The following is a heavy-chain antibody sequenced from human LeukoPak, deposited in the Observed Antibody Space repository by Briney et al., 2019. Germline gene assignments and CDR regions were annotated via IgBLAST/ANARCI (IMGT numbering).Heavy chain of an antibody. CDR3: TTAYDFWSGVDY. J-gene: IGHJ4*02. V-gene: IGHV3-15*01. CDR1: GFTFRDAW. CDR2: IRSKTDGGTT. D-gene: IGHD3-3*01. Sequence: GGSLRLSCAASGFTFRDAWMTWVRQAPGKGLEWVGRIRSKTDGGTTGYAVSVQGRFTISRDDSKNTLYLQMNSLKTEDTAVYYCTTAYDFWSGVDYWGQGTLVTVSS.